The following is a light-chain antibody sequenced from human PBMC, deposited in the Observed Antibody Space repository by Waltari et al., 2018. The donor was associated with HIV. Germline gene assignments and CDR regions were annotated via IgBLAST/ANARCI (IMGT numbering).Light chain of an antibody. J-gene: IGKJ5*01. Sequence: EVVLTQSPGTLSMSTGERASLSCGPSQTVSSNYFAWYQQKVGQAPRLLIFGASGRATGIPHRFSGTVSGTDFTLTITRLEPEDFAVYYCQQYGRSPITCGQGTRLYIK. CDR3: QQYGRSPIT. CDR1: QTVSSNY. CDR2: GAS. V-gene: IGKV3-20*01.